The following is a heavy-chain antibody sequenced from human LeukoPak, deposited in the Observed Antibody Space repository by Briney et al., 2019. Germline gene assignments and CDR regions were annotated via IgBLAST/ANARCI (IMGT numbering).Heavy chain of an antibody. V-gene: IGHV1-69*05. J-gene: IGHJ6*03. CDR3: ARARTYCSSTSCYKDYYYYMDV. CDR1: GGTFSSYA. CDR2: IIPIFGTP. D-gene: IGHD2-2*01. Sequence: GASVKVSCKASGGTFSSYAISWVRQAPGQGLEWMGGIIPIFGTPNYAQKFQGRVTITTDESTSTAYMELSSLRSEDTAVYYCARARTYCSSTSCYKDYYYYMDVWGKGTTVTVSS.